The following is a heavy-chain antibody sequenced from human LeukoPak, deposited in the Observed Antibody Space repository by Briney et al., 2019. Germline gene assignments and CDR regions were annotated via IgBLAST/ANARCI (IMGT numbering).Heavy chain of an antibody. CDR1: GFTFGDYA. D-gene: IGHD7-27*01. J-gene: IGHJ4*02. Sequence: PGGSLRLSCTASGFTFGDYAMSWVRQAPGKGLEWVGFIRSKAYGGTTEYAASVKGRFTISRDDSKSIAYLQMNSLKTEDTAVYYCTRVPPTGDLNYWGQGTLVTVSS. CDR2: IRSKAYGGTT. V-gene: IGHV3-49*04. CDR3: TRVPPTGDLNY.